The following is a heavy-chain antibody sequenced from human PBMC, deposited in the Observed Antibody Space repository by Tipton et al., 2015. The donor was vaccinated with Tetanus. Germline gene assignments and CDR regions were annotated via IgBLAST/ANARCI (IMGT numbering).Heavy chain of an antibody. V-gene: IGHV3-21*01. CDR3: AREETGGGFDY. CDR1: GFTFSSHA. D-gene: IGHD7-27*01. Sequence: SLRLSCATSGFTFSSHAMNWVRQAPGKGLEWVSSISTTGHSTFYAASVKGRFTISRDNAQSSLFLQMNSLKAEDTALYYCAREETGGGFDYWGRGTLVTVSS. CDR2: ISTTGHST. J-gene: IGHJ4*02.